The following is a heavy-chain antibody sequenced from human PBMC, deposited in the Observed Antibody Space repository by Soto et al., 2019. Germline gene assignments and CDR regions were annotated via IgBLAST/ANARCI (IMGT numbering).Heavy chain of an antibody. CDR3: ARDIIVVVPAAPELDAFDI. CDR2: IVPIFTLT. J-gene: IGHJ3*02. V-gene: IGHV1-69*05. D-gene: IGHD2-2*01. Sequence: SVKVSCKVSGDTFSNYAINWVRQAPGQGLEWMGAIVPIFTLTNYAQKFQGRVTMTRDESTSTAYMELSSLRSEDTAVYYCARDIIVVVPAAPELDAFDIWGQGKMVTVSS. CDR1: GDTFSNYA.